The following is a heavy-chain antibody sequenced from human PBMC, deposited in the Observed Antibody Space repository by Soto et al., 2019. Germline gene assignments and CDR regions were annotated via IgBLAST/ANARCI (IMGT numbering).Heavy chain of an antibody. CDR3: ASDYYDSSGSLGPYFDY. V-gene: IGHV3-53*01. CDR1: GFTVSSNY. Sequence: GGSLRLSCAASGFTVSSNYMSWVRQAPGKGLEWVSVIYSGGSTYYPDSVKGRFPISRDNSKNNLYLQMNSLRAEDTAVYYCASDYYDSSGSLGPYFDYWGQGTLVTVSS. CDR2: IYSGGST. J-gene: IGHJ4*02. D-gene: IGHD3-22*01.